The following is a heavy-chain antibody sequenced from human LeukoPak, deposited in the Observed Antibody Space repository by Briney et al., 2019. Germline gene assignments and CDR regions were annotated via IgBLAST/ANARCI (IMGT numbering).Heavy chain of an antibody. CDR3: ARDFPDCSSTSCYTNHAFDI. J-gene: IGHJ3*02. V-gene: IGHV3-11*01. D-gene: IGHD2-2*02. CDR2: ISSSGSTI. Sequence: GGSLRLSCAASGFTFSNYYMSWIRQAPGKGLEWVSYISSSGSTIYYADFVKGRFTISRDNTKNSLYLLKNRLLAEDTPLYYCARDFPDCSSTSCYTNHAFDIWGQGTMVTVSS. CDR1: GFTFSNYY.